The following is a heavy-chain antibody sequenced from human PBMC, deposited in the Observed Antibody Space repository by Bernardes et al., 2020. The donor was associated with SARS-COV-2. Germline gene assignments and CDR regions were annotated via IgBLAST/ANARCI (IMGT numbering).Heavy chain of an antibody. J-gene: IGHJ6*02. CDR1: GFTLNNYG. CDR2: ISYDGSKT. CDR3: AKDRAILMIYARRGGMDG. Sequence: GGSLRLSCAASGFTLNNYGMHWVRQAPGKGLEWVAYISYDGSKTYYVDSVEGRCTISRDNYKNTLYLQMNTLRPDDTAVYYCAKDRAILMIYARRGGMDGWGQGTTVTVSS. V-gene: IGHV3-30*18. D-gene: IGHD2-8*01.